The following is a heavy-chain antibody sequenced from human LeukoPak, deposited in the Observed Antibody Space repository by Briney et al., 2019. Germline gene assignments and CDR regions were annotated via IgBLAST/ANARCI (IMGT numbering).Heavy chain of an antibody. V-gene: IGHV1-2*02. CDR1: GYTFTGYY. D-gene: IGHD2/OR15-2a*01. Sequence: GASVKVSCKASGYTFTGYYMHWVRQAPGQGLEWMGWINPNSGGTNYAQKFQGRVTMTRDTSISTAYMELSRLRSDDTAVYYCARALSNIRGCLCAFDIWGQGTMVTVSS. CDR3: ARALSNIRGCLCAFDI. J-gene: IGHJ3*02. CDR2: INPNSGGT.